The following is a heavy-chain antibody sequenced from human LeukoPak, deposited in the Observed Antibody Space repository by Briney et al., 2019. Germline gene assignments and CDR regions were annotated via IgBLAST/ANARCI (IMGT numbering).Heavy chain of an antibody. CDR1: GYTFTGYY. CDR3: ARGQRDTPFYGCSGGSCDYYYYYMDV. CDR2: INPNSGGT. D-gene: IGHD2-15*01. V-gene: IGHV1-2*02. J-gene: IGHJ6*03. Sequence: GASVKVSCKASGYTFTGYYMHWVRQAPGQGLEWMGWINPNSGGTNYAQKFQGRVTMTRDTSISTAYMELSRLRSDDTAVYYCARGQRDTPFYGCSGGSCDYYYYYMDVWGKGTTVTISS.